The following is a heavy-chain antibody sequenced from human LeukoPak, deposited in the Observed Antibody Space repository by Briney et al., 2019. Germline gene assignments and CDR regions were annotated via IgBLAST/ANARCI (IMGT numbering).Heavy chain of an antibody. CDR3: TSGGMVSGDY. D-gene: IGHD2-8*01. J-gene: IGHJ4*01. V-gene: IGHV4-59*01. CDR2: IYYSGST. CDR1: GGSISRYY. Sequence: PSETLSLTCTVSGGSISRYYWSWIRQPPGKGLEWIGYIYYSGSTNYNPSLKSRVTISRDTSKNQFSLKLRSVTAADTAVYYCTSGGMVSGDYWGHGTLVTVSS.